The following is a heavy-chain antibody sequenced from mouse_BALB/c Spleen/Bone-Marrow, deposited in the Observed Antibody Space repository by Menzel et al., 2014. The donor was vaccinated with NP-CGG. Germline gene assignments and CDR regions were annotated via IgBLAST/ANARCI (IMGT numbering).Heavy chain of an antibody. V-gene: IGHV1S81*02. Sequence: QVQLQQSGAELVKPGASVKLSCKASGYTFTRYWMEWVKQRPGQGLEWIGEINPSNGRTNYNEKFKSKARLTVDKSSSTAYMQLSSLTSEDSAVYYCAREAYYGPDYWGQGTTLTVSS. J-gene: IGHJ2*01. CDR1: GYTFTRYW. CDR2: INPSNGRT. CDR3: AREAYYGPDY. D-gene: IGHD1-2*01.